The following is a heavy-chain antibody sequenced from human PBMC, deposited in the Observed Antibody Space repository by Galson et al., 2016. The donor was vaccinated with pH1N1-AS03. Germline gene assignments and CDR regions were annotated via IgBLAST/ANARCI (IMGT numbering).Heavy chain of an antibody. CDR2: INSDGSIT. D-gene: IGHD3-3*01. V-gene: IGHV3-74*01. CDR3: VRGDGTNYYGADNNMDI. J-gene: IGHJ6*02. Sequence: SLRLSCAASGFTFTTYWMHWVRQVPGKGLEWVSRINSDGSITNYADSLKARYTISRDNAKNTLSLQMNSLRAEDTALYYCVRGDGTNYYGADNNMDIRGQGTTVIVS. CDR1: GFTFTTYW.